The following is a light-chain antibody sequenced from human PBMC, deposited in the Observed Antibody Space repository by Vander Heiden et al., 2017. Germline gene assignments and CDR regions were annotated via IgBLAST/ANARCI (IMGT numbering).Light chain of an antibody. V-gene: IGKV3-20*01. CDR2: GAS. J-gene: IGKJ1*01. CDR3: QQYGSSPWT. CDR1: QSVSSSY. Sequence: IVLTQSPDTLSLSPGERATLSCRASQSVSSSYLAWYQQKPGQAPRLLIYGASSRATGIPDRFSGSGSGTDFTLTISRLEPEDFAVYYCQQYGSSPWTFGQGTKVEIK.